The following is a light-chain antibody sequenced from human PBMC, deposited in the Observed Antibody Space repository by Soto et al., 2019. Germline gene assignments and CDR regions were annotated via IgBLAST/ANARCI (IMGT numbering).Light chain of an antibody. V-gene: IGLV1-40*01. CDR3: QSYDSSLSGYV. Sequence: QSLLTHPPSLSGAPGQRVTISCTGSSSNIGAGYDVHWYQQLPGTAPKLLIYGNSNRPSGVPDRFSGSKSGTSASLAITGLRAEDEADYYCQSYDSSLSGYVFGTGTKVT. CDR2: GNS. CDR1: SSNIGAGYD. J-gene: IGLJ1*01.